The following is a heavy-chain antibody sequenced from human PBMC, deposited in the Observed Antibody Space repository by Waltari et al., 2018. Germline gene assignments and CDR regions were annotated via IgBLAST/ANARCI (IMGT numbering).Heavy chain of an antibody. D-gene: IGHD2-15*01. Sequence: NWWGWGRQSPQRGLELVRQVLSTGKTNYSPSFASRVTMSLDASNNQFSLKVTSATAADTAVYYCARDRGRGLYLDVWGPGTLVTVSP. CDR2: VLSTGKT. J-gene: IGHJ4*02. CDR1: NW. V-gene: IGHV4-4*02. CDR3: ARDRGRGLYLDV.